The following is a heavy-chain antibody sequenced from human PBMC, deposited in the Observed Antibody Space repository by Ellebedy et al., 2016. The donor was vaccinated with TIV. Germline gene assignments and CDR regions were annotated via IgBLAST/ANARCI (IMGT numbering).Heavy chain of an antibody. CDR2: ISAYNGNT. J-gene: IGHJ4*02. D-gene: IGHD3-10*01. V-gene: IGHV1-18*04. CDR1: DNSFTRFG. Sequence: AASVKVSCKAYDNSFTRFGFTWVRHAPGQGLEWMGWISAYNGNTKYAQMFQDRFTMTTDTSTKTVYMELRSLRPDDTALYYCARTHYRFGIIDYLDYWGQGTLVTVSS. CDR3: ARTHYRFGIIDYLDY.